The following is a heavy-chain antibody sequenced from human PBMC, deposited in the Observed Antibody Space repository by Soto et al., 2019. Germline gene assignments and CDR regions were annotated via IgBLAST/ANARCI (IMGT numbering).Heavy chain of an antibody. CDR3: AKEGFPRGSGYSFDY. Sequence: EVQLVESGGGLVQPGRSLRLSCAASGFTFDDYAMHWVRQAPGKGLEWVSGISWNSGSIGYADSVKGRFTISRDNAKNSLYLQMNSLRAEDTALYYCAKEGFPRGSGYSFDYWGQGTLVTVSS. CDR2: ISWNSGSI. CDR1: GFTFDDYA. J-gene: IGHJ4*02. V-gene: IGHV3-9*01. D-gene: IGHD3-22*01.